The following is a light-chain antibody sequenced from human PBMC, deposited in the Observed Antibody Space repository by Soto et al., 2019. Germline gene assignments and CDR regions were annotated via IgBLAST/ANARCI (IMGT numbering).Light chain of an antibody. CDR3: MSYTTTSSFV. CDR2: DVS. CDR1: RSDIGTYNY. J-gene: IGLJ1*01. Sequence: SVLTQPASMSGSPGQSITISCTGTRSDIGTYNYLSWYQQHPGKAPRLVISDVSNRPSGVSNRFSGSKFGNTASLTITGLQSEDEADSYCMSYTTTSSFVFGSGTKV. V-gene: IGLV2-14*03.